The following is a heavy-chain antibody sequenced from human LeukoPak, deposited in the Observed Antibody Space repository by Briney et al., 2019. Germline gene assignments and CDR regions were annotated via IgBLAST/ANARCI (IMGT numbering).Heavy chain of an antibody. Sequence: SETLSLTCTVSGGSISSYHWSWIRQPPGKGLEWIGYIYYSGSTKYNPSLKSRVTISVDTSKNQFSLKLSSVTAADTAVYYCARVGIAAAGTGTFDYWGQGTLVTVSS. CDR2: IYYSGST. CDR1: GGSISSYH. CDR3: ARVGIAAAGTGTFDY. J-gene: IGHJ4*02. D-gene: IGHD6-13*01. V-gene: IGHV4-59*12.